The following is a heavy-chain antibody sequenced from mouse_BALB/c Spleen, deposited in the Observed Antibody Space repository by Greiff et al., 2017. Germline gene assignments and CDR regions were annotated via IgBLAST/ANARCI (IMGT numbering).Heavy chain of an antibody. CDR3: ARAGYYAPWFAY. D-gene: IGHD1-1*02. J-gene: IGHJ3*01. Sequence: EVKLQESGPGLVKPSQSLSLTCSVTGYSITSGYYWNWIRQFPGNKLEWMGYISYDGSNNYNPSLKNRISITRDTSKNQFFLKLNSVTTEDTATYYCARAGYYAPWFAYWGQGTLVTVSA. V-gene: IGHV3-6*02. CDR1: GYSITSGYY. CDR2: ISYDGSN.